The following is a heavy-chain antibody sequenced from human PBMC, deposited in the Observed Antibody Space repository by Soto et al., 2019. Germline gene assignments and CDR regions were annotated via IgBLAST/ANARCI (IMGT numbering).Heavy chain of an antibody. V-gene: IGHV4-31*11. CDR1: GGSISSGGYY. CDR2: IYYSGST. Sequence: SETLSLTYAVSGGSISSGGYYWSWIRQHPGKGLEWIGYIYYSGSTYYNPSLKSRVTISVDTSKNQFSLELSSVTAADTAVYYCARVGRNYDSGVWGGYFEYWGQGTLVTVSS. J-gene: IGHJ4*02. D-gene: IGHD3-22*01. CDR3: ARVGRNYDSGVWGGYFEY.